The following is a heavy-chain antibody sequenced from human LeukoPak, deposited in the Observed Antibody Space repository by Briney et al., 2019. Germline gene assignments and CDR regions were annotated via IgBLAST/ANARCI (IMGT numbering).Heavy chain of an antibody. V-gene: IGHV1-2*02. D-gene: IGHD6-19*01. J-gene: IGHJ4*02. CDR1: GSTFSGYY. Sequence: GASVKVSCKASGSTFSGYYMHWARQAPGQGLEWMGWINPNSGGTYYTQNFQGRVTMTRDTSIITAYMELSRLKYDDTAVYYCATTLGGWEPLDFWGQGTLVTVSS. CDR3: ATTLGGWEPLDF. CDR2: INPNSGGT.